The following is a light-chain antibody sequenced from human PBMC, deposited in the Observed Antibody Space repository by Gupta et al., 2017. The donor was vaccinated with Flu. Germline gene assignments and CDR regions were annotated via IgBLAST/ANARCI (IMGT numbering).Light chain of an antibody. Sequence: DVVMTQSPLSLPVTPGQPASISCRSSESLIHSDGNTYLNWFQQRPGQSPRRLIYKVSNRDSGVPDRFSGSWSGTDFTLKISRVEPEDVGVYYCSQAEDWRYTFGQGTRLEIK. V-gene: IGKV2-30*02. CDR3: SQAEDWRYT. J-gene: IGKJ2*01. CDR1: ESLIHSDGNTY. CDR2: KVS.